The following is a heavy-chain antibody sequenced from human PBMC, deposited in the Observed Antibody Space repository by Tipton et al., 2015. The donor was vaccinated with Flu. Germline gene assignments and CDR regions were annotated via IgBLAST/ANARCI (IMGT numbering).Heavy chain of an antibody. CDR1: GFIFNNYA. D-gene: IGHD6-19*01. CDR2: ISYDGASK. J-gene: IGHJ5*02. Sequence: SLRLSCAASGFIFNNYAMYWVRQAPGKGLEWVAVISYDGASKYYADSVKGRFTISRDNSRDTLDLQMDSLRTEDTAVYYCARDGAHYISELYWANNWLDPWGQGTLVIVSS. CDR3: ARDGAHYISELYWANNWLDP. V-gene: IGHV3-30-3*01.